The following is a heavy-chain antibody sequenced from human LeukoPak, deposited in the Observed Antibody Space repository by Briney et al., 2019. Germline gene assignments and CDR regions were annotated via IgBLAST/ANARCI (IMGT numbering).Heavy chain of an antibody. V-gene: IGHV3-15*01. CDR1: GFTFSNAW. CDR3: TTSLRFLEWLSYYYYYYMDV. J-gene: IGHJ6*03. D-gene: IGHD3-3*01. Sequence: PGGSLRLSCAASGFTFSNAWMSWVRQAPGKGLEWVGRIKSKTDGGTTDYAAPVKGRFTISRDDSKNTLYLQMNSLKTEDTAVYYCTTSLRFLEWLSYYYYYYMDVWGKGTTVIVSS. CDR2: IKSKTDGGTT.